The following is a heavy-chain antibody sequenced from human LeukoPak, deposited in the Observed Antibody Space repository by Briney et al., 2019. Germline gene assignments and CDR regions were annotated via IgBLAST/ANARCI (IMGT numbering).Heavy chain of an antibody. V-gene: IGHV4-39*07. J-gene: IGHJ4*02. CDR3: ARDRDGARDYGEFDY. D-gene: IGHD4-17*01. CDR1: GGSISSSSYY. Sequence: SETLSLTCTVSGGSISSSSYYWGWIRQPPGKGLEWIGSIYYSGSTYYNPSLKSRVTISVDTSKNQFSLKLSSVTAADTAVYYCARDRDGARDYGEFDYWGQGTLVTVSS. CDR2: IYYSGST.